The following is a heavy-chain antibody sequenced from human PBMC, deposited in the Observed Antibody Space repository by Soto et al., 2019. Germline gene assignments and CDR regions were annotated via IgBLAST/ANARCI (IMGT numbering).Heavy chain of an antibody. J-gene: IGHJ5*02. CDR1: GYTFTSYG. CDR3: ARDPSSHGSSSWFDP. CDR2: LSDYNGNT. D-gene: IGHD6-6*01. V-gene: IGHV1-18*01. Sequence: QVQLVQSGAEVKKPGASVKVSCKASGYTFTSYGISWVRQAPGQGLEWMGWLSDYNGNTNYAQKLQRRVTMTTDTSSSTAYIELRSLRSDGTAVYYWARDPSSHGSSSWFDPWGQGTLVTVSS.